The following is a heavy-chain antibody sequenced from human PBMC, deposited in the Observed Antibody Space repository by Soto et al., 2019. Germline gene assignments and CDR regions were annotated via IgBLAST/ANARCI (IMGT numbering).Heavy chain of an antibody. V-gene: IGHV3-13*01. CDR3: ARGYCSSSFCYYYYGMDV. CDR2: IGTAGDT. CDR1: GFTFSSYD. J-gene: IGHJ6*02. D-gene: IGHD2-15*01. Sequence: HPGGSLRLSCAASGFTFSSYDMHWVRQATGKGLEWVSAIGTAGDTYYPGSVKGRFTISRENAKNSLYLQMNSLRAEDTAVYYCARGYCSSSFCYYYYGMDVWGQGTTVTVSS.